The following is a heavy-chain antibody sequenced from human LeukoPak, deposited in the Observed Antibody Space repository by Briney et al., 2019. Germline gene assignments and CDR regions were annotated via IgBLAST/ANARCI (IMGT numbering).Heavy chain of an antibody. V-gene: IGHV3-23*01. CDR3: AKDWKSNYEYDY. CDR2: ISGSGGST. D-gene: IGHD4-11*01. CDR1: GFTFSSYA. Sequence: GRSLRLSCAASGFTFSSYAMSWVRQAPGKGLEWVSAISGSGGSTYYADSVKGRFTISRDNSKNTLYLQMNSPRAEDTAVYYCAKDWKSNYEYDYWGQGTLVTVSS. J-gene: IGHJ4*02.